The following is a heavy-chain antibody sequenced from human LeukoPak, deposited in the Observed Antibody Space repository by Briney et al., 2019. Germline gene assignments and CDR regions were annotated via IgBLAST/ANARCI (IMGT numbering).Heavy chain of an antibody. CDR2: IDSSGDVI. V-gene: IGHV3-11*04. Sequence: GGSLRLSCAASGFIFSDYYMTWIRQAPGKGLEWLSYIDSSGDVIYYADSVKGRFTISRDNAKNSLYLQMDSLRAEDTGLYYCATYGSGSGTFFDSWGQGTLVTVSS. J-gene: IGHJ4*01. CDR3: ATYGSGSGTFFDS. CDR1: GFIFSDYY. D-gene: IGHD3-10*01.